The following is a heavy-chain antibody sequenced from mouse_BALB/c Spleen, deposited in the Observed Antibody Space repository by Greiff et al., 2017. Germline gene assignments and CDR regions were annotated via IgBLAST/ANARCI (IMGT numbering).Heavy chain of an antibody. V-gene: IGHV5-4*02. J-gene: IGHJ4*01. CDR1: GFTFSDYY. Sequence: EVKVEESGGGLVKPGGSLKLSCAASGFTFSDYYMYWVRQTPEKRLEWVATISDGGSYTYYPDSVKGRFTISRDNAKNNLYLQMSSLKSEDTAMYYCARDYDYDGPYYAMDYWGQGTSVTVSS. CDR3: ARDYDYDGPYYAMDY. CDR2: ISDGGSYT. D-gene: IGHD2-4*01.